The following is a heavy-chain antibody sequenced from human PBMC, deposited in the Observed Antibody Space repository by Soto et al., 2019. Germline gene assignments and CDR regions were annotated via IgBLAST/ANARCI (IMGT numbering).Heavy chain of an antibody. J-gene: IGHJ4*02. CDR2: ISYDGSNK. CDR3: AREGWNRGGRFDY. CDR1: GFTFSTYT. D-gene: IGHD1-1*01. Sequence: QVQLVESGGGVVQPGRSLRLSCAASGFTFSTYTMQWVRQAPGKGLEWVAVISYDGSNKYYADSVKGRFTISRDNSKNTQYLQMNNLRVEDTALYYCAREGWNRGGRFDYWGQGTLVSVPS. V-gene: IGHV3-30-3*01.